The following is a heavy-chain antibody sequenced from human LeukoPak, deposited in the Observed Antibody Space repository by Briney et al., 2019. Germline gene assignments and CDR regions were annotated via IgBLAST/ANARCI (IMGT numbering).Heavy chain of an antibody. CDR1: GGSFSGYY. D-gene: IGHD6-19*01. J-gene: IGHJ4*02. CDR3: ARYSSGWYSSYFDY. CDR2: INHSGST. V-gene: IGHV4-34*01. Sequence: PSETLSLTCAVYGGSFSGYYWSWIRQPPGKGLEWIGEINHSGSTNYNPSLKSRVTISVDTSKNQFSLTLSSVTAADTAVYYCARYSSGWYSSYFDYWGQGTLVTVSS.